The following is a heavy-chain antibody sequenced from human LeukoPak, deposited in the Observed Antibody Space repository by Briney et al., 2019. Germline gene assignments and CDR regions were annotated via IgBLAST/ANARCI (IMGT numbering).Heavy chain of an antibody. V-gene: IGHV4-39*01. CDR3: ARHLRDSSGYYSGGFDY. CDR2: IYYSGIT. J-gene: IGHJ4*02. Sequence: SETLSLTCTVSGGSISSRTYYWGWIRQSPGKGLEWIGTIYYSGITYYNPSLESRVTISVDTSKSQFSLKLASVTAADTAVYYCARHLRDSSGYYSGGFDYWGQGNLVTVSS. CDR1: GGSISSRTYY. D-gene: IGHD3-22*01.